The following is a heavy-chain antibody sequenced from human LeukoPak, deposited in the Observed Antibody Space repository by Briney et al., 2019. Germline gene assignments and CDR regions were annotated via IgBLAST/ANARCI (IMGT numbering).Heavy chain of an antibody. Sequence: ATVKVSCKASGYTFTSYDINWVRQATGQGLEWMGWMNPNSGNTGYAQKFQGRVTMTRNTPISTAYMELSSLRSEDTAVYYCARGLSSSWYWGANWFDPWGQGTLVTVSS. CDR1: GYTFTSYD. D-gene: IGHD6-13*01. CDR2: MNPNSGNT. J-gene: IGHJ5*02. V-gene: IGHV1-8*01. CDR3: ARGLSSSWYWGANWFDP.